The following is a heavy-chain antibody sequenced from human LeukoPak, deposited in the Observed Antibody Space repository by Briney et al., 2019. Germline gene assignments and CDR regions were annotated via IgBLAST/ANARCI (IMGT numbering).Heavy chain of an antibody. Sequence: PGGSLRQTCAASGFTISYNYMSWVRQAPGKGLQWVSVIYSNTSAYYADSVKGRFTISGHNSKNTLYLQMTSLRAEDTAVYYCARDIPVDSRSSVPKPVRDSWGQGTLGTVSS. J-gene: IGHJ5*02. CDR2: IYSNTSA. CDR1: GFTISYNY. V-gene: IGHV3-53*04. D-gene: IGHD6-6*01. CDR3: ARDIPVDSRSSVPKPVRDS.